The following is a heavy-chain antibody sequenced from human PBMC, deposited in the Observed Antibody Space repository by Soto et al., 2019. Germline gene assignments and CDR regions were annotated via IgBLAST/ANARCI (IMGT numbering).Heavy chain of an antibody. V-gene: IGHV4-34*01. Sequence: NPSETLSLTCAVYGGSFSGYYWSWIRQPPGKGLEWIGEINHSGSTNYNPSLKSRVTISVDTSKNQFSLKLSSVTAADTAVYYCARTPEFVVVPAAINYYYYGMDVWGQGTTVTVSS. CDR3: ARTPEFVVVPAAINYYYYGMDV. CDR2: INHSGST. CDR1: GGSFSGYY. J-gene: IGHJ6*02. D-gene: IGHD2-2*01.